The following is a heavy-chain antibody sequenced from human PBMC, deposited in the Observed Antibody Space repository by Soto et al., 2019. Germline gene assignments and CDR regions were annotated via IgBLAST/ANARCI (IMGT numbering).Heavy chain of an antibody. Sequence: AGSLRLSCVASGFSFTNHDMHWVRQAPGKGLEWVAGVWYDGSNKYYADPVQGRFSCFRDNSKDTVYLLMKSLRVDDTAIYYCARARGQAGGTGDFDFWGQGISVTVSS. CDR1: GFSFTNHD. J-gene: IGHJ4*02. CDR2: VWYDGSNK. D-gene: IGHD6-13*01. CDR3: ARARGQAGGTGDFDF. V-gene: IGHV3-33*01.